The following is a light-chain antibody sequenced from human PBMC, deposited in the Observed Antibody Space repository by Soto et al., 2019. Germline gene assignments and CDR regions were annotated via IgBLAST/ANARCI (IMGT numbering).Light chain of an antibody. Sequence: EFVLTQSPATLSLSPGERATLSFRASQSVSSYLAWYQQKPGQAPRLLIYDASSRATGIPARFSGSGFGTDFTLTISSLEPEDFAVYYCQQRSKWRTFGQGTKVDIK. V-gene: IGKV3-11*01. J-gene: IGKJ1*01. CDR2: DAS. CDR3: QQRSKWRT. CDR1: QSVSSY.